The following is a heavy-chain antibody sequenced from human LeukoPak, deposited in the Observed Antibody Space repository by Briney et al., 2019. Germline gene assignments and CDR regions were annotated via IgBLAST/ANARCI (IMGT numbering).Heavy chain of an antibody. CDR1: GLSFSNFA. D-gene: IGHD1-26*01. Sequence: GGSLRLSCAASGLSFSNFAMSWVRQAPGRGPEWVSSIRGGGETFYADSVKGRFTLSRDNAKNSLYLQMNSLRAEDTAVYYCARDRMGATGFDYWGQGTLVTVSS. CDR3: ARDRMGATGFDY. J-gene: IGHJ4*02. CDR2: IRGGGET. V-gene: IGHV3-23*01.